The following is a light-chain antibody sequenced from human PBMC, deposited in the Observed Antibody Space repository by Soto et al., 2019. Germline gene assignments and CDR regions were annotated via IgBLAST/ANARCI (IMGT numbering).Light chain of an antibody. CDR2: KAS. CDR1: QSIRSW. Sequence: DIQMTQSPSTLSASVGDRITITCRASQSIRSWLAWYQQKPGKAPKLLIYKASSLESGVPLRFSGGGAGTEFTLTISSLQPDDFATYYCQQYNNYPYTFGQGTKLEIK. J-gene: IGKJ2*01. CDR3: QQYNNYPYT. V-gene: IGKV1-5*03.